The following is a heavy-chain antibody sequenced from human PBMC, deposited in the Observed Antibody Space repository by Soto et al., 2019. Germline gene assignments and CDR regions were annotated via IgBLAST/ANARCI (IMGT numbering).Heavy chain of an antibody. V-gene: IGHV3-30-3*01. J-gene: IGHJ6*02. CDR1: GFTFRNYA. D-gene: IGHD2-15*01. Sequence: VQLVESGGGVVQPGRSLRLSCAASGFTFRNYAMHWVRQAPGKGLEWVAVISYDGGNKFYRDYVKGRFTISRDNSKNTLYLQINSLRYEDTAVYYCARGDREDIAVVIGVRPGEYGVDVWGQGTTVTVSS. CDR3: ARGDREDIAVVIGVRPGEYGVDV. CDR2: ISYDGGNK.